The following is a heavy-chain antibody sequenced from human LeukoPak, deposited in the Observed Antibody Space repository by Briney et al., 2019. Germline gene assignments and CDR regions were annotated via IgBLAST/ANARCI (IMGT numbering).Heavy chain of an antibody. CDR1: GGSISGFY. CDR2: IHYSGIT. Sequence: PSETLSLTCTVSGGSISGFYWSWIRQPPGKGLEWIACIHYSGITNYNPSLESQVTLAVDMAKNQFSLRLSSVTAADTAIYFCAKSMTMDYYGMDVWGQGTTVTVSS. D-gene: IGHD4/OR15-4a*01. V-gene: IGHV4-59*01. CDR3: AKSMTMDYYGMDV. J-gene: IGHJ6*02.